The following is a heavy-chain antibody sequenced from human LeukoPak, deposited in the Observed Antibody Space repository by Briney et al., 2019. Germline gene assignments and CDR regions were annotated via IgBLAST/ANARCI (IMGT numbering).Heavy chain of an antibody. CDR2: INPNSGGT. CDR1: GYTFTGYY. D-gene: IGHD3-22*01. V-gene: IGHV1-2*02. CDR3: ARDDHSPYYYDSSGRNWFDP. J-gene: IGHJ5*02. Sequence: ASVKVSCKASGYTFTGYYMHWVRQAPGQGLEWMGWINPNSGGTNYAQKFQGRVTMTRDTSISTAYMELSRLRSDDTAVYYCARDDHSPYYYDSSGRNWFDPWSQGTLVTVSS.